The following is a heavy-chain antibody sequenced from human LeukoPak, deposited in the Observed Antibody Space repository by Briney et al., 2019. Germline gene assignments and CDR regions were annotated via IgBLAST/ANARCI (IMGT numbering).Heavy chain of an antibody. CDR1: GYNFTNYW. V-gene: IGHV5-51*01. CDR3: ARHKGMTNSLDHFDY. CDR2: IYPSDSDT. J-gene: IGHJ4*02. Sequence: GESLQISCKGSGYNFTNYWIGWVRQMPGKGLEWMGIIYPSDSDTRYSPSFQGRVTISADKSISTAYLQWSSLKASDTAMYYCARHKGMTNSLDHFDYWGQGILVTVSS. D-gene: IGHD3/OR15-3a*01.